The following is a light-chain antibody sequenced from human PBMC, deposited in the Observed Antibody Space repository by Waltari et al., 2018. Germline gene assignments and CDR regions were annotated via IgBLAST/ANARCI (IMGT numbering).Light chain of an antibody. V-gene: IGLV2-8*01. CDR3: SAYAGNRNIL. Sequence: QSALTQPPSASGSPGQSVTLSCIGTSSDVGRSNFVSWYQQRPGKAPKLLIYEVNLLPSGVPDRFSGEKSSNTASLTVSGLQPDDEANDYCSAYAGNRNILFAGGTKLTVL. CDR2: EVN. J-gene: IGLJ2*01. CDR1: SSDVGRSNF.